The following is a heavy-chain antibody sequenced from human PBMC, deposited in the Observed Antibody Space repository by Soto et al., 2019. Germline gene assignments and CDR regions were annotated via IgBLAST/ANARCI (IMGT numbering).Heavy chain of an antibody. Sequence: HPGGSLRLSCAASGFTFSSYGMHWVRQAPGKGLEWVAVISYDGSNKYYADSVKGRFTISRDNSKNTLYLQMNSLRAEDTAVYYCAKSEAYVWAAPFDYWGQGTQVTVSS. CDR1: GFTFSSYG. D-gene: IGHD3-16*01. V-gene: IGHV3-30*18. CDR3: AKSEAYVWAAPFDY. J-gene: IGHJ4*02. CDR2: ISYDGSNK.